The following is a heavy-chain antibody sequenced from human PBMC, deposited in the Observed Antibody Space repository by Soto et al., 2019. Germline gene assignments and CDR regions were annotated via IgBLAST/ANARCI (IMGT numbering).Heavy chain of an antibody. V-gene: IGHV4-59*12. CDR2: IYYSGNT. J-gene: IGHJ5*02. D-gene: IGHD6-13*01. CDR1: GGSISNYY. Sequence: PSETLSLTCTVSGGSISNYYWSWIRQPPGKGLEWIGYIYYSGNTNYNPSLKSRVTISVDTSKNQFSLKLSSVTAADTAVYYCARGRSVIAAVNNWFDPWGQGTLVTVSS. CDR3: ARGRSVIAAVNNWFDP.